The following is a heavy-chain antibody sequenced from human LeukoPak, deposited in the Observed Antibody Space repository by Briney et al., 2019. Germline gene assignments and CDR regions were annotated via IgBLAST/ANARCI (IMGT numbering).Heavy chain of an antibody. CDR2: IRYDGSNK. Sequence: GGSLRLSCAASGFTFSSYGMHWVRQAPGKGLEWVAFIRYDGSNKYYADSVKGRFTISRDNSKNTLYLQMNSLRAEDTAVYYCAKDASSSWRWGAFDIWGQGIVVTVSS. CDR1: GFTFSSYG. V-gene: IGHV3-30*02. D-gene: IGHD6-13*01. CDR3: AKDASSSWRWGAFDI. J-gene: IGHJ3*02.